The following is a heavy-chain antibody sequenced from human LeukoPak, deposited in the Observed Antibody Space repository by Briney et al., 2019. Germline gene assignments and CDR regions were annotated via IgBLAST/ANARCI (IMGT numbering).Heavy chain of an antibody. CDR3: AELGITMIGGV. CDR2: ISSSGSTI. D-gene: IGHD3-10*02. V-gene: IGHV3-48*03. Sequence: XGSLRLSCAASGFSFRSYEMNWVRQAPGKGLEWVSYISSSGSTIYYADSVKGRFTISRDNAKNSLYLQMNSLRAEDTAVYYCAELGITMIGGVWGKGTTVTISS. CDR1: GFSFRSYE. J-gene: IGHJ6*04.